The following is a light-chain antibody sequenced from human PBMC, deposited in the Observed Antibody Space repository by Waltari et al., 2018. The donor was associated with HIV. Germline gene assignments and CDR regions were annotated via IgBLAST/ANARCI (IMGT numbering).Light chain of an antibody. J-gene: IGLJ3*02. V-gene: IGLV2-23*02. CDR3: CSYAGSRTWV. Sequence: QSALTQPASVSGSPGQSITISCTGTSSAIGGYNYVSWYQQHTGKAPKLMIYDVSKRPSVVSNRFSGSKSGNTASLTISGLQAEDETDYYCCSYAGSRTWVFGGGTKLTVL. CDR1: SSAIGGYNY. CDR2: DVS.